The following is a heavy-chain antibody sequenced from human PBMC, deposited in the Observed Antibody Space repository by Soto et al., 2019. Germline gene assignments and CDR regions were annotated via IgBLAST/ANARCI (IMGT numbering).Heavy chain of an antibody. CDR3: ATEGGDRFLEL. J-gene: IGHJ2*01. D-gene: IGHD3-16*01. Sequence: QVQLVQSGAEVKKPGSSVKVSCKASGGTFSSYTISWVRQAPGQGLEWMGRIIPILGIANYAQKFQGRVTITADKRTMTAYMELSSLRSEDTDVYDSATEGGDRFLELRGRGNLVTVSS. CDR2: IIPILGIA. CDR1: GGTFSSYT. V-gene: IGHV1-69*08.